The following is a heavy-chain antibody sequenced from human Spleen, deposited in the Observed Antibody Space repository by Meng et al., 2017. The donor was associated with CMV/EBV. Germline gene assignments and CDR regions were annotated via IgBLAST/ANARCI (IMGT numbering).Heavy chain of an antibody. Sequence: FSDQYMDWDSQAQGKGLEWVGSIRNKADSYTTEYAASVKGRFTISRDDSENSLYLQMNSLRTEDTAVYYCTRRSYCGGGSCSKPFDYWGQGSLVTVSS. CDR2: IRNKADSYTT. CDR1: FSDQY. V-gene: IGHV3-72*01. J-gene: IGHJ4*01. D-gene: IGHD2-15*01. CDR3: TRRSYCGGGSCSKPFDY.